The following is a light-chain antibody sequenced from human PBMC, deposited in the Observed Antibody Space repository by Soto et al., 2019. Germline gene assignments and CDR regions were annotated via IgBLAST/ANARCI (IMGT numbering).Light chain of an antibody. CDR2: GAS. J-gene: IGKJ2*01. CDR1: QDISDS. Sequence: DIQMTQSPSSVSASVGDRVTITCRASQDISDSLAWYQQKPGKAPKLLIYGASTLQNGVPSRFSGSGSGTGFTLTISSLQPGDYATYYCQQARAFPPYNFGQGTKVEIK. V-gene: IGKV1-12*01. CDR3: QQARAFPPYN.